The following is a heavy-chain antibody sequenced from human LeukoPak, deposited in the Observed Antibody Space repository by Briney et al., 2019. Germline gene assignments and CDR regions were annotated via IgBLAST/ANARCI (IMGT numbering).Heavy chain of an antibody. CDR2: IIPIFGTA. D-gene: IGHD2-15*01. CDR3: ARGLVVGATDYFDY. CDR1: GYTFTSYA. J-gene: IGHJ4*02. Sequence: ASVKVSCKASGYTFTSYAISWVRQAPGQGLEWMGGIIPIFGTANYAQKFQGRVTITADESTSTAYMELSSLRSEDTAVYYCARGLVVGATDYFDYWGQGTLVTVSS. V-gene: IGHV1-69*13.